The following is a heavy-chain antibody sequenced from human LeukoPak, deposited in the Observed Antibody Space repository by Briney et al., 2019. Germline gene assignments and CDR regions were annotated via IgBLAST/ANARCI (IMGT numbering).Heavy chain of an antibody. D-gene: IGHD6-6*01. J-gene: IGHJ6*02. V-gene: IGHV3-30-3*01. CDR3: ARDPSSSLNMDV. CDR2: ISYDGSNK. CDR1: GFTFSSYA. Sequence: PGGSLRLSCAASGFTFSSYAMHWVRQAPGRGLEWVAVISYDGSNKYYADSVKGRFTISRDNSKNTLYLQMNSLRAEDTAVYYCARDPSSSLNMDVWGQGTTVTVSS.